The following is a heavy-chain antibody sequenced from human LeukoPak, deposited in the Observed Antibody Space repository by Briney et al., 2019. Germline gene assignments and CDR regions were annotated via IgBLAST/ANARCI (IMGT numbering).Heavy chain of an antibody. CDR3: AKSRSGVSSCYNY. CDR1: GFIFSNYA. V-gene: IGHV3-23*01. D-gene: IGHD2-15*01. CDR2: ISGSDDNT. J-gene: IGHJ4*02. Sequence: GGSLRLSCAASGFIFSNYAMSWVRQAPGKGLEWVSAISGSDDNTYYADSVRGRYTISRDNSKNTLYLQMNSLRAEDTAIYFCAKSRSGVSSCYNYWGQGTLVTVSS.